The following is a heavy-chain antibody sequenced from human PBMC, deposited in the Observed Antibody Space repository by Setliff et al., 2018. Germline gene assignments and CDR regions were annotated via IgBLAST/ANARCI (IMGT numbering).Heavy chain of an antibody. CDR3: AKVKKQLIRGSGFDY. D-gene: IGHD1-1*01. Sequence: PGGSLRLSCAVSGFTFSNYWMTWVRQAPGKGLEWVANIKQDGSESYYVDSVKGRFTISRDNSENTLFLQMTSLRPEDTGIYYCAKVKKQLIRGSGFDYWGQGTLVTVSS. CDR2: IKQDGSES. J-gene: IGHJ4*02. CDR1: GFTFSNYW. V-gene: IGHV3-7*01.